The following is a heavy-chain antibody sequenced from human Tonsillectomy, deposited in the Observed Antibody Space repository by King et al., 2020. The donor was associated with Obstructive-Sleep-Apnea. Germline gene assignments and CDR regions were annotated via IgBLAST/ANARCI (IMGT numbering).Heavy chain of an antibody. CDR2: ISYDGSNK. V-gene: IGHV3-30*04. J-gene: IGHJ4*02. CDR1: GFTLSNYA. Sequence: VQLVESGGGVVQPGRSLRLSCAASGFTLSNYAMSWVRQAPGKGLEWEAVISYDGSNKYYADSVRGRFTISRDNSKNTVYLQMNSLRAEDTAVYYCARGPSSSHWGQGTLVTVSS. CDR3: ARGPSSSH.